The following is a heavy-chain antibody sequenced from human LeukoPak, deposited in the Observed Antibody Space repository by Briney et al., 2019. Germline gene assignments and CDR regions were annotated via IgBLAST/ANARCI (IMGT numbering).Heavy chain of an antibody. V-gene: IGHV1-18*01. D-gene: IGHD3-9*01. J-gene: IGHJ4*02. CDR1: GYIFNNYG. CDR3: ARDVQNYDILTNYYPIDS. CDR2: ISAYNGNT. Sequence: ASVKVSCKASGYIFNNYGISWVRQAPGQGLEWLGWISAYNGNTNYAQNLQGRVTMTTDTSTRTAYMELRSLRSDDTAMYYCARDVQNYDILTNYYPIDSWGQGTLVTVSS.